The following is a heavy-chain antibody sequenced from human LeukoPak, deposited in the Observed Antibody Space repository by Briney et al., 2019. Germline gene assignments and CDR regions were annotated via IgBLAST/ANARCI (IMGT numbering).Heavy chain of an antibody. CDR3: ARESGYSYSVFDY. D-gene: IGHD5-18*01. J-gene: IGHJ4*02. CDR2: IIPILGIA. CDR1: GGTFCSYA. V-gene: IGHV1-69*04. Sequence: SVKVSCKASGGTFCSYAISWVRQAPGEGVEWMGRIIPILGIANNAQKFQGGVTISAAKSTTTASLNLTRMRPEDTAVYYCARESGYSYSVFDYWGQGTLVTVSS.